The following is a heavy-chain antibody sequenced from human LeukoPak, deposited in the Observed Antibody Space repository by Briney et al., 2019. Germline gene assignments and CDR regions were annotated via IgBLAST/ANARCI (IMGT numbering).Heavy chain of an antibody. Sequence: PGGSLRLSCAASGFTFSTYWMHWVRQAPGKGLVCVSRINSDGSTTSYADSVKGRFTISRDDAKNTLYLQMNTLRADDTAVYYCARDGFGTGSNWGQGTLVTVSS. CDR1: GFTFSTYW. CDR3: ARDGFGTGSN. CDR2: INSDGSTT. D-gene: IGHD3-16*01. V-gene: IGHV3-74*01. J-gene: IGHJ4*02.